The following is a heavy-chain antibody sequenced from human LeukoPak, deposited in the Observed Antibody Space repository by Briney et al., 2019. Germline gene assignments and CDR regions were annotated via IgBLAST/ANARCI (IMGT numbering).Heavy chain of an antibody. Sequence: PGGSPRLSCAASGFTFSSYSMNWVRQAPGKGLEWVSYISSSSSTIYYADSVKGRFTISRDNAKNSLYLQMNSLRAEDTAVYYCARDREVATIGGYFDYWGQGTLVTVSS. V-gene: IGHV3-48*04. CDR1: GFTFSSYS. J-gene: IGHJ4*02. D-gene: IGHD5-12*01. CDR3: ARDREVATIGGYFDY. CDR2: ISSSSSTI.